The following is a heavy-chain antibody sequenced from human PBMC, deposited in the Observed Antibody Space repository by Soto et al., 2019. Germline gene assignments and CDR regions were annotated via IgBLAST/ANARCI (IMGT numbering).Heavy chain of an antibody. CDR1: GYSFTSYW. D-gene: IGHD1-20*01. V-gene: IGHV5-51*01. CDR3: ARGVTGTLRPYHFDY. CDR2: IYPGDSDT. J-gene: IGHJ4*02. Sequence: GESLKISCQGSGYSFTSYWIGWVRQMPGKGLEWMGIIYPGDSDTRYSPSFQGQVTISADNSIKTAYLQWTSLKASDTAFYYCARGVTGTLRPYHFDYWGPGTLVTVSS.